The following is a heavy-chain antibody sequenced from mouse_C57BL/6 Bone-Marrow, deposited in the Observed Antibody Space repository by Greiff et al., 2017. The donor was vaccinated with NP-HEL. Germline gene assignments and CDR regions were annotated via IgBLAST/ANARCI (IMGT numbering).Heavy chain of an antibody. Sequence: LQESGPGLVKPSQSLFLTCSITGFPITSGYYWIWIRQSPGKPLEWMGYITHSGETFYNPSLQSTLSITRDTYTNQFFLQFNAVTTEDTAMDYCAVDVGDEGFAYWGQGTLVTVSA. CDR2: ITHSGET. D-gene: IGHD3-3*01. J-gene: IGHJ3*01. CDR1: GFPITSGYY. CDR3: AVDVGDEGFAY. V-gene: IGHV12-3*01.